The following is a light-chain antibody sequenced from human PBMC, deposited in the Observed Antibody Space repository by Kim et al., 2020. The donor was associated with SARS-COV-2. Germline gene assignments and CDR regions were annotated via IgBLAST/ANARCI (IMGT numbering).Light chain of an antibody. CDR2: QDS. V-gene: IGLV3-1*01. CDR3: QAWDSSSYV. J-gene: IGLJ1*01. CDR1: KLGDKY. Sequence: GTPGQTASITCSGDKLGDKYACWYQQKPGQAPVLVIYQDSKRPSGIPERFSGSNSGNTATLTISGTQAMDEADYYCQAWDSSSYVFGTGTKVTVL.